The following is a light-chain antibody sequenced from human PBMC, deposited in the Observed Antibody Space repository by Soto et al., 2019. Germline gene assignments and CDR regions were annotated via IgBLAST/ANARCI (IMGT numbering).Light chain of an antibody. CDR1: SSDVGGYDY. Sequence: QSALTHPASVSGSPGQSITISCTGTSSDVGGYDYVSWYQQHPGKVPKLMISEVSSRPSGVSHRFSGSKSGNTASLTISGLHAEDEADYYCSSFTSSGTVVFGGGTKLTVL. CDR3: SSFTSSGTVV. V-gene: IGLV2-14*01. J-gene: IGLJ2*01. CDR2: EVS.